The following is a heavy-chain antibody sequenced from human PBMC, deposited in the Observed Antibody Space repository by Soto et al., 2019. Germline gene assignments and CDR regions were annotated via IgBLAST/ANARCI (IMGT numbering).Heavy chain of an antibody. D-gene: IGHD2-8*02. CDR3: TRGYCTATICDPWFDP. CDR1: GYAFSSYW. V-gene: IGHV5-51*01. CDR2: IYPGDSDT. Sequence: GESLKISCQGSGYAFSSYWIAWVRQMPGKGLEWMGIIYPGDSDTRYSPSFQGQVTISVDKSITTAYLQWSSLKASDTAMYYCTRGYCTATICDPWFDPWGQGTLVTVSS. J-gene: IGHJ5*02.